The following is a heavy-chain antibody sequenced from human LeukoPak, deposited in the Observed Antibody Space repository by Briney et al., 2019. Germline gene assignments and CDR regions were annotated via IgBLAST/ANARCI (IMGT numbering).Heavy chain of an antibody. CDR2: IYPGDSDT. CDR1: GYSFTSYW. J-gene: IGHJ4*02. D-gene: IGHD5-24*01. CDR3: ARHPEMATGYFDY. Sequence: GESLKISCKGSGYSFTSYWIGWVRPMPGKGLEWMGIIYPGDSDTRYSPSFQGQVTISADKSISTAYLQWSSLKASDTAMYYCARHPEMATGYFDYWGQGTLATVSS. V-gene: IGHV5-51*01.